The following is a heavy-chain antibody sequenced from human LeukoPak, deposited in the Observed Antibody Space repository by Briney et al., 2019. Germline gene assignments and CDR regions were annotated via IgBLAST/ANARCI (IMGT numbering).Heavy chain of an antibody. D-gene: IGHD3-22*01. V-gene: IGHV3-48*01. CDR1: GFTFSSYW. CDR2: ISSSSSTI. J-gene: IGHJ4*02. Sequence: PGGSLRLSCAASGFTFSSYWMNWVRQAPGKGLEWVSYISSSSSTIYYADSVKGRFTISRDNAKNSLYLQMSSLRAEDTAVYYCARVLHKRNYDSSTYYGYWGQGTLVTVSS. CDR3: ARVLHKRNYDSSTYYGY.